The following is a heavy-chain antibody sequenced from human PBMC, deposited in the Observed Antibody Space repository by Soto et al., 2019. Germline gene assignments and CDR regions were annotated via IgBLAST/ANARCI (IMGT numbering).Heavy chain of an antibody. CDR2: IYWDDDK. D-gene: IGHD3-22*01. CDR3: AHGAYHYDGTGYSVRAFDI. J-gene: IGHJ3*02. Sequence: QITLKESGPTLVKPTQTLTLTCTFSGFSLSTSGVGVGWIRQPPGKALEWLALIYWDDDKRYSPSLKSRLTITKDTYKNQVVLTKTNVDPVDTATYFCAHGAYHYDGTGYSVRAFDIWGQGTMVTVSS. V-gene: IGHV2-5*02. CDR1: GFSLSTSGVG.